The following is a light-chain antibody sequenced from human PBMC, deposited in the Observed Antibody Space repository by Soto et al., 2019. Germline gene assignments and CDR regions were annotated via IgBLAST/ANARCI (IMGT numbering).Light chain of an antibody. CDR3: QQYNNWPPIT. Sequence: EIVLTQSPGTLSLSPGERATLSCSASQSVSSNLAWYQQKPGQAPRLLIYGASTRATGIPARFSGSGSGTEFTLTISSLQSEDFAVYYCQQYNNWPPITFGQGTKVDIK. J-gene: IGKJ1*01. V-gene: IGKV3-15*01. CDR1: QSVSSN. CDR2: GAS.